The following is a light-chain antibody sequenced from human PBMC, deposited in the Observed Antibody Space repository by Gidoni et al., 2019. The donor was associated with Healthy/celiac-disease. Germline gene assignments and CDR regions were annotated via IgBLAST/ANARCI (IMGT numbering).Light chain of an antibody. CDR3: QQYYSTPGFT. Sequence: DIVMTPSPDSLAVSLGERATINCKSSQSVLYSSNNKNYLAWYQQKPGQPPKLLIYWVSTRESGVPDRFSGSGSGTDFTLTISSLQAEDVAVYYCQQYYSTPGFTFGPGTKVDIK. CDR1: QSVLYSSNNKNY. V-gene: IGKV4-1*01. CDR2: WVS. J-gene: IGKJ3*01.